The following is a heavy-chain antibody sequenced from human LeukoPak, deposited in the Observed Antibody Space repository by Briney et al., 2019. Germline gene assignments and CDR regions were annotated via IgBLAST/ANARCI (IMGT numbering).Heavy chain of an antibody. CDR2: IYYSGST. J-gene: IGHJ6*03. D-gene: IGHD3-3*01. CDR3: ARGNPPSNYDFWSGHYSTPEKVYYYYYMDV. Sequence: SETLSLTCTVSGGSISSSSYYWGWIRQPPGKGLEWIGSIYYSGSTYYNPSLKSRVTISVDTSKNQFSLKLSSVTAADTAVYYCARGNPPSNYDFWSGHYSTPEKVYYYYYMDVWGKGTTVTVSS. CDR1: GGSISSSSYY. V-gene: IGHV4-39*07.